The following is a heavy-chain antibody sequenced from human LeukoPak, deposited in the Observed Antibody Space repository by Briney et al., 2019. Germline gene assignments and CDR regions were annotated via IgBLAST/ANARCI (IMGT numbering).Heavy chain of an antibody. CDR2: ISSSSSYI. CDR3: ANYGSGDHHFDY. Sequence: PGGSLRLSCEASGFTFSIFPMHWVRQAPGKGLEWVSSISSSSSYIYYADSVKGRFTISRDNAKNSLYLQMNSLRAEDTAVYYCANYGSGDHHFDYWGQGTLVTVSS. V-gene: IGHV3-21*01. CDR1: GFTFSIFP. D-gene: IGHD3-10*01. J-gene: IGHJ4*02.